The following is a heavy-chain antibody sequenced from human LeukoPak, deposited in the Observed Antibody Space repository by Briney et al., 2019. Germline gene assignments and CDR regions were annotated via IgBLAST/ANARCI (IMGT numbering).Heavy chain of an antibody. CDR2: INPNSGGT. CDR3: AGGGLAIFGVVARGSDY. Sequence: ASVKVSCKASGYTFTGYYMHWVRQAPGQGLEWMGWINPNSGGTNYAQKFQGRVTMTRDTSISTAYMELSRLRSDDTAVYYCAGGGLAIFGVVARGSDYWGQGTLVTVSS. J-gene: IGHJ4*02. CDR1: GYTFTGYY. V-gene: IGHV1-2*02. D-gene: IGHD3-3*01.